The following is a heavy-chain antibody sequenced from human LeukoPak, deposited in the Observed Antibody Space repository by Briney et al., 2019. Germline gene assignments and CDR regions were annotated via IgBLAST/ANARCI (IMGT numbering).Heavy chain of an antibody. J-gene: IGHJ4*02. D-gene: IGHD2-2*01. Sequence: PGGSLRLSCAASGFTFSSYSMNWVRQAPGKGLEWVSYISSSSPTIYYADSVKGRFTISRDNAKNSLYLQMNSLRAEDTAVYYCARDRGGGVVPADPFGYWGQGTLVTVSS. CDR1: GFTFSSYS. CDR3: ARDRGGGVVPADPFGY. CDR2: ISSSSPTI. V-gene: IGHV3-48*01.